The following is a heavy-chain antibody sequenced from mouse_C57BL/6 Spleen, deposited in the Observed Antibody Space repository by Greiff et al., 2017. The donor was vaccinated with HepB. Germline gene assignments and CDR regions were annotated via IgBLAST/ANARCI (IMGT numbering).Heavy chain of an antibody. Sequence: QVQLQQPGAELVKPGASVKLSCKASGYTFTSYWMHWVKQRPERGLEWIGSIDPNSGGTKYNEKFKSKATLTVDKPSSTAYMQLSSLTSEDSAVYYCASPFSNAVVAWCFDVWGTGTTVTVSS. V-gene: IGHV1-72*01. CDR2: IDPNSGGT. CDR1: GYTFTSYW. J-gene: IGHJ1*03. D-gene: IGHD1-1*01. CDR3: ASPFSNAVVAWCFDV.